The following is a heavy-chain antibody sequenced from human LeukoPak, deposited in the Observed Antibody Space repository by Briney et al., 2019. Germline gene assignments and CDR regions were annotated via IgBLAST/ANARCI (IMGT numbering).Heavy chain of an antibody. CDR1: GFTFDDYA. CDR3: ARSHDYGGNPLDY. CDR2: IYHSGST. Sequence: LRLSCAASGFTFDDYAMHWVRQAPGKGLEWIGYIYHSGSTYYNPSLKSRVTISVDRSKNQFSLKLSSVTAADTAVYYCARSHDYGGNPLDYWGQGTLVTVSS. V-gene: IGHV4-30-2*01. D-gene: IGHD4-23*01. J-gene: IGHJ4*02.